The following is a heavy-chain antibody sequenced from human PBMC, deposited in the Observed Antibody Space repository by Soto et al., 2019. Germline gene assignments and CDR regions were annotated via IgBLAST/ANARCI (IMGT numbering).Heavy chain of an antibody. V-gene: IGHV5-10-1*01. J-gene: IGHJ6*02. CDR2: IDPSDSYT. D-gene: IGHD3-10*01. Sequence: PGESLKISCKGSGYSFTSYWISWVRQMPGKGLEWMGRIDPSDSYTNYSPSFQGHVTISADKSISTAYLRWSSLKASDTAMYYCARRRGQSQARYYYYGMDVWGQGTTVTVSS. CDR1: GYSFTSYW. CDR3: ARRRGQSQARYYYYGMDV.